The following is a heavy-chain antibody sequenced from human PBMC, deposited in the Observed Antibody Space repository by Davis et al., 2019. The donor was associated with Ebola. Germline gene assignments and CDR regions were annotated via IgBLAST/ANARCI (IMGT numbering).Heavy chain of an antibody. CDR2: INPSGGST. CDR3: ARGINLATTVEDY. Sequence: ASVKVSCKVSGYTFTGYYMHWVRQAPGQGLEWMGIINPSGGSTSYAQKFQGRVTMTRDTSTSTVYMELSRLRSDDTAVYYCARGINLATTVEDYWGQGTLVTVSS. V-gene: IGHV1-46*01. CDR1: GYTFTGYY. D-gene: IGHD4-23*01. J-gene: IGHJ4*02.